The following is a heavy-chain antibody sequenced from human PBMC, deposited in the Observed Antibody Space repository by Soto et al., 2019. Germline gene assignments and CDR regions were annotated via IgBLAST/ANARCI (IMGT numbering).Heavy chain of an antibody. CDR3: AKGHLWFGELSVGY. CDR1: GFTFSSYG. D-gene: IGHD3-10*01. V-gene: IGHV3-30*18. J-gene: IGHJ4*02. CDR2: ISYDGSNK. Sequence: GGSLRLSCAASGFTFSSYGMHWVRQAPGKGLEWVAVISYDGSNKYYADSVKGRFTISRDNSKNTLYLQMNSLRAEDTAVYYCAKGHLWFGELSVGYWGQGTLVTVSS.